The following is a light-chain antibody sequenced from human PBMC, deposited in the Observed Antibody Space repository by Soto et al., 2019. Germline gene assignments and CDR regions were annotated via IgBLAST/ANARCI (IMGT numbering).Light chain of an antibody. J-gene: IGKJ5*01. V-gene: IGKV3-11*01. CDR2: DAS. CDR3: QQRSNWPPIT. CDR1: QSVSSY. Sequence: EIVLTQSPATLSLSAGERATLSCRASQSVSSYLAWYQQKPGQAPRLLIYDASNRATGIPARFSGSGSGTDVTLTISSLEPEDFAVYYCQQRSNWPPITFGQGTRLEIK.